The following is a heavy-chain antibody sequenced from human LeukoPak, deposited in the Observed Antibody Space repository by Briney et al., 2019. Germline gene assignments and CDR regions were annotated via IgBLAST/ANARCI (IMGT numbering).Heavy chain of an antibody. V-gene: IGHV3-7*01. Sequence: GALRLSCAASGFTFSPYWMSWVRQAPGKGLEWVANIKQDGSEKYYVDSLKGRLTISRDNAKNSLFLQMNSLRAEDTAVYYCAREFPGDYWGQGTLVTVSS. CDR2: IKQDGSEK. J-gene: IGHJ4*02. CDR1: GFTFSPYW. D-gene: IGHD2-21*01. CDR3: AREFPGDY.